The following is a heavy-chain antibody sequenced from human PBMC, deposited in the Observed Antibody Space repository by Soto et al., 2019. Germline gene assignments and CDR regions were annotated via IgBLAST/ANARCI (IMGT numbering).Heavy chain of an antibody. CDR3: ARHGPRVYYDNSDYYYYGMDV. J-gene: IGHJ6*02. V-gene: IGHV5-51*01. D-gene: IGHD3-22*01. CDR1: GYIFTIYW. Sequence: GESLKISCNGSGYIFTIYWIGWVRQMPGKGLEWMGIIYPGDSGTRYSSSFQGQVTISADKSISTAYLQWSSLKASDTAMYYCARHGPRVYYDNSDYYYYGMDVWGQGTTVTVSS. CDR2: IYPGDSGT.